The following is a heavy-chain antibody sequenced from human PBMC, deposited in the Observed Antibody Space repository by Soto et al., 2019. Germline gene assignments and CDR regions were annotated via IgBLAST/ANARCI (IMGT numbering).Heavy chain of an antibody. Sequence: LRLSCAASGFKFSNYAMSSVRQAPGKGLEWVSLISATGGGTYYADSVKGRFTISRDNSHNTLYLQVHSLTAEDTAVYYCAKDRRAGGNSAFYFDFWGQGAQVTVSS. J-gene: IGHJ4*02. CDR1: GFKFSNYA. V-gene: IGHV3-23*01. CDR2: ISATGGGT. CDR3: AKDRRAGGNSAFYFDF. D-gene: IGHD3-16*01.